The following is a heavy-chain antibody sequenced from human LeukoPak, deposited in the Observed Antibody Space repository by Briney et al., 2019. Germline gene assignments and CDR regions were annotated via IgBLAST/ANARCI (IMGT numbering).Heavy chain of an antibody. Sequence: PGGSLRLSCAASGFTFSSFGMNWVRQARGKGLEWVSHISGCGGSTYYGDSVKGRFTISRDNSKNTLYLQMNSLRSEDTAVYYCARGTSTIVRPVTLHFDYWGQGTLVTVSS. V-gene: IGHV3-23*02. CDR2: ISGCGGST. D-gene: IGHD3-10*01. CDR3: ARGTSTIVRPVTLHFDY. J-gene: IGHJ4*01. CDR1: GFTFSSFG.